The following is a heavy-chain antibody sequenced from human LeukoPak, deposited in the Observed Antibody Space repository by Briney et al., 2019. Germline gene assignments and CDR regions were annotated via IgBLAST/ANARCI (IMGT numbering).Heavy chain of an antibody. CDR3: AIRNDGGNSGGYFDL. J-gene: IGHJ2*01. Sequence: SETLSLTCAANGGSLSTYYWSWIRQPPGKGLEWIGEITHSGSTYYNPSLESRVIISVDTSQNQFSLKLSSVIAADTAVYYCAIRNDGGNSGGYFDLWGRGALVTVSS. V-gene: IGHV4-34*01. CDR2: ITHSGST. CDR1: GGSLSTYY. D-gene: IGHD4-23*01.